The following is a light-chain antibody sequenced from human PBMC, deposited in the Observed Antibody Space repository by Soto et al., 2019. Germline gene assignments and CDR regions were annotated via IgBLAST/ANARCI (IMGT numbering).Light chain of an antibody. J-gene: IGKJ1*01. Sequence: ILMTQSPATVSVSPGESATLSCRASQNIYYNVAWYQHRPGQAPRLLIYRASTRAPGVPARFSGSGSGTEFTLTIRSLRHEDFTVYSCLQYHNLWAFGQGTKVEI. CDR2: RAS. V-gene: IGKV3-15*01. CDR1: QNIYYN. CDR3: LQYHNLWA.